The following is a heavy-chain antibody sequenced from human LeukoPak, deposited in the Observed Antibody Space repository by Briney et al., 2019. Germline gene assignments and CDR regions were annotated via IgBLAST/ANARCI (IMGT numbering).Heavy chain of an antibody. CDR3: ARLNSGYDLWAFYYYYYYMDV. CDR1: GYSISSGYY. V-gene: IGHV4-38-2*02. J-gene: IGHJ6*03. CDR2: IYHSGST. D-gene: IGHD5-12*01. Sequence: SETLSLTCTVSGYSISSGYYWGWIRQPPGKGLEWIGSIYHSGSTYYNPSLKSRVTISVDTSKNQFSLKLSSVTAADTAVYYCARLNSGYDLWAFYYYYYYMDVWGKGTTVTVSS.